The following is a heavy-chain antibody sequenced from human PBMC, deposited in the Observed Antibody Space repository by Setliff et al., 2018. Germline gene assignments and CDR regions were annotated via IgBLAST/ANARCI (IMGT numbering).Heavy chain of an antibody. V-gene: IGHV4-39*07. Sequence: PSETLSLTCSVSGGSFTNTNNYWGWIRQTPGKGLEWIGSISYGGNTYYDPSLKSRVTIFADTSRNQFSLKLSSVTAADTAVYYCARDGPHCVTSSCPGAWFDPWGQGILVTVSS. CDR3: ARDGPHCVTSSCPGAWFDP. J-gene: IGHJ5*02. D-gene: IGHD2-2*01. CDR2: ISYGGNT. CDR1: GGSFTNTNNY.